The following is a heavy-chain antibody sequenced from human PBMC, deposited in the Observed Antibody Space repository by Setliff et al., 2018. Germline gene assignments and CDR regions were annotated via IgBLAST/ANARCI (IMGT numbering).Heavy chain of an antibody. CDR3: ARENGYCSGGACYFMFDY. CDR1: DGSSSSHY. CDR2: IHFSGTT. V-gene: IGHV4-59*11. J-gene: IGHJ4*02. D-gene: IGHD2-15*01. Sequence: NPSETLSLTCTVSDGSSSSHYWSWIRQPPGKGLEWIGYIHFSGTTNYNPSLKSRVTLSLDTSKNQFSLELSSVTAADTAMYYCARENGYCSGGACYFMFDYWGQGTLVTVSS.